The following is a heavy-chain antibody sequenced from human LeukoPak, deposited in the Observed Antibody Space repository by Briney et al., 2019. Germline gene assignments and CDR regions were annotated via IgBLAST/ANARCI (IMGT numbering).Heavy chain of an antibody. J-gene: IGHJ4*02. D-gene: IGHD6-19*01. V-gene: IGHV4-34*01. Sequence: SGTLSLTCAVYGGSFSGYYWSWIRQPPGKGLEWIGEINHSGSTNYNPSLKSRVTISVDTSKNQFSLKLSSVTAADTAVYYCARIAVAVPFDYWGQGTLVTVSS. CDR1: GGSFSGYY. CDR2: INHSGST. CDR3: ARIAVAVPFDY.